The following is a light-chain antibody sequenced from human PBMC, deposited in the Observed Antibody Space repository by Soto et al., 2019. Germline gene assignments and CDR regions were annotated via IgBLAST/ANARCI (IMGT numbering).Light chain of an antibody. CDR2: DAS. Sequence: EIVLTQSLATLSLSPGERATLSCGASQSVGSTNLAWYQQKPGLAPRLLIYDASTRATGIPDRFSGSGSGTDFTLTISRLEPEDFAVYHCQQYDRSPFTFGPGTKVDIK. J-gene: IGKJ3*01. CDR1: QSVGSTN. CDR3: QQYDRSPFT. V-gene: IGKV3D-20*01.